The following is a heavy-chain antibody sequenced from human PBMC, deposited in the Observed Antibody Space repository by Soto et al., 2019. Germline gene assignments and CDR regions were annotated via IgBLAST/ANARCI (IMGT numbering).Heavy chain of an antibody. Sequence: EVQLEESGGTLVQPGGSLRLSCAASGLTFSNYWMSWVRQAPGKGLEWVANIKQDGREKYYVDSVRGRFTISRDNAKNSLYLQMSSLSAEDTAVYYCTKGVVLAGQDWGQGTLVTVSS. V-gene: IGHV3-7*01. D-gene: IGHD6-19*01. CDR2: IKQDGREK. CDR3: TKGVVLAGQD. J-gene: IGHJ4*02. CDR1: GLTFSNYW.